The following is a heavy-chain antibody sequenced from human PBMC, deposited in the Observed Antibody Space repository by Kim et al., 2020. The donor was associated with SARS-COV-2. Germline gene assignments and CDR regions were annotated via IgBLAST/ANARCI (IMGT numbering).Heavy chain of an antibody. CDR3: ARNGGGGLAAADLYYFDY. CDR1: GGSFSGYY. D-gene: IGHD6-13*01. J-gene: IGHJ4*02. Sequence: SETLSLTCAVYGGSFSGYYWSWIRQPPGKGLVWIGEINHSGSTNYNPSLKSRVTISVDTSKNQFSLKLSSVTVAATAVYYCARNGGGGLAAADLYYFDYWGQGTLVTVSS. CDR2: INHSGST. V-gene: IGHV4-34*01.